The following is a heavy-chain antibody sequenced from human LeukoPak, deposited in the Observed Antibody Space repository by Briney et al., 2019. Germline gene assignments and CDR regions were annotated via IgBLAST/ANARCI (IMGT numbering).Heavy chain of an antibody. CDR3: AREGYYDSSGYRFDY. J-gene: IGHJ4*02. CDR2: INPNSGGT. CDR1: GYTFTGYY. Sequence: ASVEVPCKASGYTFTGYYMHWVRQAPGQGLEWMGWINPNSGGTNYAQKFQGRVTMTRDTSISTAYMELSRLRSDDTAVYYCAREGYYDSSGYRFDYWGQGTLVTVSS. V-gene: IGHV1-2*02. D-gene: IGHD3-22*01.